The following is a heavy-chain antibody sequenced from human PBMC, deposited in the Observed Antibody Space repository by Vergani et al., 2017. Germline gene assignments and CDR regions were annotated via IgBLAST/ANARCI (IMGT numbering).Heavy chain of an antibody. D-gene: IGHD3-16*02. V-gene: IGHV4-38-2*02. CDR1: GFSIDNGYY. Sequence: QVQLQESGPGLVKPSETLSLTCAVSGFSIDNGYYWDWIRQPPGKGLEWIGSIYRTGRTHFNPSLKSRVTISVDTSKNQFSLKLSSVTAADTAVYYCARDKENDYVWGSYRYFDPWGQGTLVTVSS. CDR3: ARDKENDYVWGSYRYFDP. J-gene: IGHJ5*02. CDR2: IYRTGRT.